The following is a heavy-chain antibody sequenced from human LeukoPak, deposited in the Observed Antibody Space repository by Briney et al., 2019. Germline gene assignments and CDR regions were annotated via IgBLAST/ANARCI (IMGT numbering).Heavy chain of an antibody. CDR3: ARGGGYYAIDY. V-gene: IGHV3-7*03. CDR2: IKEDGSVK. J-gene: IGHJ4*02. CDR1: GFTFSTHW. Sequence: GGSLRLSCTASGFTFSTHWMTWVRQPPGKGLEWVANIKEDGSVKYYVDSVKGRFTISRDNSKNTLYLQMNNLRAEDTAVYYCARGGGYYAIDYWGQGTLVTVSS. D-gene: IGHD1-26*01.